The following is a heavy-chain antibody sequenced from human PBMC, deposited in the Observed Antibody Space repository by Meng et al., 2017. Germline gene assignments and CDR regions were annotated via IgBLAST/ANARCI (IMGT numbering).Heavy chain of an antibody. Sequence: GESLKISCAASGFTFSSYSMNWVRQAPGKGLEWVSSISSSSSYIYYADSVKGRFTISRDNSKNTLYLQMNSLRAEDTAVYYCARAQGYSYGDAFDIWGQGTMVTVSS. CDR3: ARAQGYSYGDAFDI. CDR2: ISSSSSYI. CDR1: GFTFSSYS. D-gene: IGHD5-18*01. J-gene: IGHJ3*02. V-gene: IGHV3-21*01.